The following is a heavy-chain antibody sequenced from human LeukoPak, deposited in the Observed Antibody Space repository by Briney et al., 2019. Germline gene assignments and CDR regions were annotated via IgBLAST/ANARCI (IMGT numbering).Heavy chain of an antibody. Sequence: SETLSLTCAVYGGSFSGYYWSWIRQPPGKGLEWIGEINHSGSTNYNPSLKSRVTISVDTSKNQFSLKLSSVTAADTAAYYCAGLTYYYDSSGYYSSDWFDPWGQGTLVTVSS. CDR1: GGSFSGYY. CDR3: AGLTYYYDSSGYYSSDWFDP. CDR2: INHSGST. J-gene: IGHJ5*02. D-gene: IGHD3-22*01. V-gene: IGHV4-34*01.